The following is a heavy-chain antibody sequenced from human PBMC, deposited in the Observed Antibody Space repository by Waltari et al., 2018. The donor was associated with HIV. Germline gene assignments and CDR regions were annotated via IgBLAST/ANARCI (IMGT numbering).Heavy chain of an antibody. D-gene: IGHD6-19*01. V-gene: IGHV3-11*01. CDR2: ISGSGTTT. Sequence: QVQLVESGGGLVKPGGSLRLSCAAAGFHFSDSYRSWIRHATGKGLEWVPYISGSGTTTYYIESVKGRFTISRDNAKESVYLQMSSLRPEDTAIYYCASKTSGWYAYWGRGALVTVSS. CDR1: GFHFSDSY. CDR3: ASKTSGWYAY. J-gene: IGHJ4*02.